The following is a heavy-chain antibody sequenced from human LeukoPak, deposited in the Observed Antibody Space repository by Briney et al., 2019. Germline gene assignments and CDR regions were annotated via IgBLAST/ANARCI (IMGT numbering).Heavy chain of an antibody. V-gene: IGHV3-30-3*01. CDR1: GFTFSSYA. CDR2: ISYDGSNK. D-gene: IGHD3-10*01. Sequence: GGSLRLSCAASGFTFSSYAMHWVRQAPGKGLEWVAVISYDGSNKYYADSVTGRFTISRDNSKNTLYLQMNSLRAEDTAIYYCARELLKTMVRGVLYGMDVWGQGTTVTVSS. J-gene: IGHJ6*02. CDR3: ARELLKTMVRGVLYGMDV.